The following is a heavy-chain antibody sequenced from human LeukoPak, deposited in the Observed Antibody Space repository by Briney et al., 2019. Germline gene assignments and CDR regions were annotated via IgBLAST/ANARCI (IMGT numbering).Heavy chain of an antibody. CDR1: GGSFSGYY. CDR3: ARGRSGIRYFDWLLRYFDY. D-gene: IGHD3-9*01. V-gene: IGHV4-34*01. J-gene: IGHJ4*02. Sequence: KTSETLSLTCAVYGGSFSGYYWSWIRQPPGKGLEWIGEINHSGSTNYNPSLKSRVTISVDTSKNQFSLKLSSATAADTAVYYCARGRSGIRYFDWLLRYFDYWGQGTLVTVSS. CDR2: INHSGST.